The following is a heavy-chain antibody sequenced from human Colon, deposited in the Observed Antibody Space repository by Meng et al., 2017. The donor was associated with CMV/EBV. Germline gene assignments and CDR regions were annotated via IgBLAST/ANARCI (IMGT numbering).Heavy chain of an antibody. CDR3: ARRGTGGSSFDY. J-gene: IGHJ4*02. V-gene: IGHV3-53*01. CDR2: IDTGDRR. D-gene: IGHD2-2*01. Sequence: GGPLRLSCVVSGFSANNNYMSWVRQAPGKGMEWVSSIDTGDRRQYADSVKGRFVISRDNSENSLYLHMSSLRANDTAVYYCARRGTGGSSFDYWGQGTLVTVSS. CDR1: GFSANNNY.